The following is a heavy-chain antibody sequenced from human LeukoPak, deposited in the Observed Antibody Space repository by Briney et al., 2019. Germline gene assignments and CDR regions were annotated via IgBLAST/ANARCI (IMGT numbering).Heavy chain of an antibody. Sequence: PSETLSLTCTVSGDSISNYYWSWIRQPPGRGLEWMGYIYYSGSTNYNPSLRSRGTISLGTSKTPFSLSLSSVTAADTAVYYCARTGYCSSRYCDYYGMDVWGQGTTVTVSS. CDR2: IYYSGST. D-gene: IGHD6-13*01. CDR3: ARTGYCSSRYCDYYGMDV. CDR1: GDSISNYY. V-gene: IGHV4-59*01. J-gene: IGHJ6*02.